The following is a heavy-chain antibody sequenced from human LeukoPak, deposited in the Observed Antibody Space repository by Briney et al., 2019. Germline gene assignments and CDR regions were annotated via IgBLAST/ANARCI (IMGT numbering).Heavy chain of an antibody. V-gene: IGHV3-30*18. CDR3: AKLGGRGDTATVNF. J-gene: IGHJ4*02. Sequence: GGSLRLSCAASGFTFSSYGMHWVRQAPGKGLEWVAVISYDGSNKYYADSVKGRFTISRDNSKNTLYMQMNSLRAEDTAVYYCAKLGGRGDTATVNFWGQGTLVTVSS. CDR2: ISYDGSNK. CDR1: GFTFSSYG. D-gene: IGHD5-18*01.